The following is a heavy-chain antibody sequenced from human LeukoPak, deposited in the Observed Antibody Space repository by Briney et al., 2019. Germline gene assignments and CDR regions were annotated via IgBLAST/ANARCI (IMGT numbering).Heavy chain of an antibody. V-gene: IGHV3-30-3*01. D-gene: IGHD2-15*01. Sequence: GGSLRLSCAASGFTFSSYAMHWVRQAPGKGLEWVAVISYDGSNKYYADSVKGRFTISRDNSKNTLYLQMNSLRAEDTAVYYCARDRKGTPEYWGQGTLVTVSS. CDR3: ARDRKGTPEY. CDR1: GFTFSSYA. J-gene: IGHJ4*02. CDR2: ISYDGSNK.